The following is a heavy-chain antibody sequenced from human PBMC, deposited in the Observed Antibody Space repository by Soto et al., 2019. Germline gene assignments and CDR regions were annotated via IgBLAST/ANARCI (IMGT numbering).Heavy chain of an antibody. D-gene: IGHD2-2*01. CDR2: IIPISGTA. CDR3: ARSQGSSTSLEIYYYYYYGMDV. CDR1: GGTFSSYA. Sequence: QVQLVQSGAEVKKPGSSVKVSCTASGGTFSSYAISWVRQAPGQGLEWMGGIIPISGTANYAQKFQGRVTITADESTSTAYMELSSLRCEDTAVYYCARSQGSSTSLEIYYYYYYGMDVWGQGTTVTVSS. J-gene: IGHJ6*02. V-gene: IGHV1-69*01.